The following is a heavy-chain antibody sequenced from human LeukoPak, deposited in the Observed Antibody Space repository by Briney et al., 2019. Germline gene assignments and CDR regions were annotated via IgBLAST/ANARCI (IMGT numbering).Heavy chain of an antibody. CDR3: ARDRAPGFLEWLLPFDY. Sequence: GGSLRLSCAASGFTFSSYSMNWVRQAPGKGLEWVSPISSSSYIYYADSVKGRFTISRDNAKNSLYLQMNSLRAEDTAVYYCARDRAPGFLEWLLPFDYWGQGTLVTVSS. CDR1: GFTFSSYS. V-gene: IGHV3-21*01. J-gene: IGHJ4*02. D-gene: IGHD3-3*01. CDR2: ISSSSYI.